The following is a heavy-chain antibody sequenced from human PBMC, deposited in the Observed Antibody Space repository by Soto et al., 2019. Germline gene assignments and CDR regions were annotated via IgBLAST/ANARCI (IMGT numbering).Heavy chain of an antibody. Sequence: SQTLSLTCAISGDSVSSNSAAWNWIRQSPSRGLEWLGRTYYRSKWYNDYAVSVKSRITINPDTSKNQFSLQLNSVTPEDTAVYYCARDRPTAPLQPQYYFDYWGQGTLVTVSS. CDR1: GDSVSSNSAA. J-gene: IGHJ4*02. CDR2: TYYRSKWYN. V-gene: IGHV6-1*01. CDR3: ARDRPTAPLQPQYYFDY. D-gene: IGHD4-17*01.